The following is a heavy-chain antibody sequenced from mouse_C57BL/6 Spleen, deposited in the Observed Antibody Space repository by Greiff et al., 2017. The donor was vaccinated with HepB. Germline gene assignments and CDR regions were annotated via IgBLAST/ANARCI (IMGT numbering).Heavy chain of an antibody. CDR2: ISDGGSYT. CDR3: ARGYSNYLPFDY. CDR1: GFTFSSYA. D-gene: IGHD2-5*01. Sequence: EVKVVESGGGLVKPGGSLKLSCAASGFTFSSYAMSWVRQTPEKRLEWVATISDGGSYTYYPDNVKGRFTISRDNAKNNLYLQMSHLKSEDTAMYYCARGYSNYLPFDYWGQGTTLTVSS. J-gene: IGHJ2*01. V-gene: IGHV5-4*03.